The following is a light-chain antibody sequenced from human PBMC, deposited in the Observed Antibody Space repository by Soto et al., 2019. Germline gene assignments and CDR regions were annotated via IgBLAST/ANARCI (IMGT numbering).Light chain of an antibody. Sequence: DIQLTQSPSFLSASVGGRVTITCRASQAISSHLAWYQQKPGKAPNLLIYVASTLQSGVPSRFSGSGSGTQFTLTISSLQPEDFATYYCQQLNSYPLTFGPGTTVDIK. J-gene: IGKJ3*01. CDR1: QAISSH. CDR2: VAS. V-gene: IGKV1-9*01. CDR3: QQLNSYPLT.